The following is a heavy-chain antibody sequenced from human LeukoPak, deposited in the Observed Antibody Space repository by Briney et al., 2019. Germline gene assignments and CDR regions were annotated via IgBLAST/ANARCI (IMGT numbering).Heavy chain of an antibody. J-gene: IGHJ4*02. D-gene: IGHD5-24*01. V-gene: IGHV3-74*01. CDR2: IKTDGTNT. CDR1: GFTFTRHW. Sequence: GGSLRLSCAASGFTFTRHWMHWVRQAPGKGLEWVSRIKTDGTNTIYADVVEGRFTISRDNARNTLYLQMSSLRAGDTAVYYCGGSEDGYIDYWGQGTLVTVSS. CDR3: GGSEDGYIDY.